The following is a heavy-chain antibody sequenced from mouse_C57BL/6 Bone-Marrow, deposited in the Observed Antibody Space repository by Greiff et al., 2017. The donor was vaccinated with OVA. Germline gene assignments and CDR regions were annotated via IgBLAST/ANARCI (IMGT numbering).Heavy chain of an antibody. J-gene: IGHJ1*03. CDR3: TTVHGYWYFDV. CDR2: IDPENGDT. CDR1: GFNIKDDY. V-gene: IGHV14-4*01. D-gene: IGHD1-1*02. Sequence: VQLQQSGAELVRPGASVKLSCTASGFNIKDDYMHWVKQRPEQGLEWIGWIDPENGDTEYASKFQGKATITADTTSNTAYLQLSSLTSEDTAVYYCTTVHGYWYFDVWGTGTTVTVSS.